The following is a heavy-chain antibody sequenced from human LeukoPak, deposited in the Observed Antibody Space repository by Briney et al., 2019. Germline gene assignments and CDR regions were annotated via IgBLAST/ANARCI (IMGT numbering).Heavy chain of an antibody. Sequence: GGSLRLSCVASGFTFSSYAMSWVRQAPGKGLEWVSSISSGSTYIYYADSVKGRFTISRDNTKNSLYLQMNSLRAEDTAVYYCTREGVDVFDIWGQGTMVTVSS. CDR1: GFTFSSYA. CDR2: ISSGSTYI. V-gene: IGHV3-21*01. CDR3: TREGVDVFDI. J-gene: IGHJ3*02. D-gene: IGHD3-10*01.